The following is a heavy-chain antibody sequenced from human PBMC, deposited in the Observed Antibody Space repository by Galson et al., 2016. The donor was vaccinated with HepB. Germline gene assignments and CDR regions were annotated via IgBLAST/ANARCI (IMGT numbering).Heavy chain of an antibody. D-gene: IGHD6-13*01. CDR1: DNSISTYY. CDR2: ISHTGST. Sequence: SETLSLTCTVSDNSISTYYWSWIRQSPEKGLEWIGYISHTGSTSTNPAFKSRLTISIDTSKSQISLNLRSVTAADTAVYYCARNPQQLGPSNGFDPWGQGTLVTVSS. CDR3: ARNPQQLGPSNGFDP. V-gene: IGHV4-59*01. J-gene: IGHJ5*02.